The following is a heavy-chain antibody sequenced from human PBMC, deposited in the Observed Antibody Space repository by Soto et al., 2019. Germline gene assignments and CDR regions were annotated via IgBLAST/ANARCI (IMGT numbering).Heavy chain of an antibody. V-gene: IGHV1-69*13. CDR1: GGTFSSYA. Sequence: SVKVSCKASGGTFSSYAISWVRQAPGQGLEWMGGIIPIFGTANYAQKFQGRVTITADESTSTAYMELSSLRSEDTAVYYCASPDYYDSSGYYYDRLNYFDYWGQGTLVTVSS. D-gene: IGHD3-22*01. CDR3: ASPDYYDSSGYYYDRLNYFDY. CDR2: IIPIFGTA. J-gene: IGHJ4*02.